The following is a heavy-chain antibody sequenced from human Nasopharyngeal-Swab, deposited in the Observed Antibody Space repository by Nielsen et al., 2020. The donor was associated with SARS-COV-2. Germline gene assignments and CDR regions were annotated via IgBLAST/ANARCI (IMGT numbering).Heavy chain of an antibody. V-gene: IGHV3-49*04. CDR1: GFTFGDYA. Sequence: GESLKISCTASGFTFGDYAMSWVRQAPGKGLERVGFIRSKADGGTTDYAAPVKGRFTISRDDSKNTLYLQMNSLKTEDTAVYYCTTDGYSSGWYWGLFDYWGQGTLVTVSS. CDR3: TTDGYSSGWYWGLFDY. CDR2: IRSKADGGTT. D-gene: IGHD6-19*01. J-gene: IGHJ4*02.